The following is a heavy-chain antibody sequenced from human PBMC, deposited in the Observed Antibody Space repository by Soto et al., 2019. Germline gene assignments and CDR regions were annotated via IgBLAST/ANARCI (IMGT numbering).Heavy chain of an antibody. CDR3: ARGTTTSAFSAMDV. CDR1: GFTFSYYA. V-gene: IGHV3-30-3*01. J-gene: IGHJ6*02. CDR2: ISYDGDNK. D-gene: IGHD1-1*01. Sequence: QVQLVESGGGVVQPGRSLRLSCAASGFTFSYYALNWVRQAPGKGLEWVAVISYDGDNKYIAESVKGRFTISRDNSKNTVSLQMNSLRAEDTAMYFCARGTTTSAFSAMDVWGQGTTVTVSS.